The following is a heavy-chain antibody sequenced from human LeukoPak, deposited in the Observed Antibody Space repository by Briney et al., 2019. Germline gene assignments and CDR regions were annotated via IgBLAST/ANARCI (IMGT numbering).Heavy chain of an antibody. CDR2: IYPGVSDT. CDR1: GYSFTTHW. D-gene: IGHD2-15*01. CDR3: ARRQVVVTPWHAFDI. V-gene: IGHV5-51*01. Sequence: GESLKISCKGSGYSFTTHWIGWVRQLPGKGWEWVGIIYPGVSDTRYSPSFKGQVTISAENSITSAYLQLSSLKASDTAIYYCARRQVVVTPWHAFDIWGQGTMVTVSS. J-gene: IGHJ3*02.